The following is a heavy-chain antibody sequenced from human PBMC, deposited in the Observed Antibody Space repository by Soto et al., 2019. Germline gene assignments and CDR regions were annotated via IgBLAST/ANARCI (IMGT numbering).Heavy chain of an antibody. J-gene: IGHJ6*02. V-gene: IGHV4-31*03. CDR1: GGSISSGGYY. D-gene: IGHD2-21*02. Sequence: QVQLQESGPGLVKPSQTLSLTCTVSGGSISSGGYYWSWIGQHPGKGLEWIGYIYYSGSTYYNPSLKSRVTISVDTSKNQFSLKLSSVTAADTAVYYCARVCSGDCHYGMDVWGQGTTVTVSS. CDR3: ARVCSGDCHYGMDV. CDR2: IYYSGST.